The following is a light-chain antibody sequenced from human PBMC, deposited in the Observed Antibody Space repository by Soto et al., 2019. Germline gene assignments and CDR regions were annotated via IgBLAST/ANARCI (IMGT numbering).Light chain of an antibody. Sequence: EIVMTQSPATLSVSPGERATLSCTASHYIYSNVAWFQQRPGQAPRLLIYRASTRATGTPARFSGSGSGTEFTLTITSLQSEDFAHYYCQQYHNLWTFCQGTEVEIK. CDR2: RAS. V-gene: IGKV3-15*01. CDR3: QQYHNLWT. CDR1: HYIYSN. J-gene: IGKJ1*01.